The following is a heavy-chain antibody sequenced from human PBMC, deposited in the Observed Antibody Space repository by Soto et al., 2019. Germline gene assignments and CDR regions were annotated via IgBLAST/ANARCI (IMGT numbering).Heavy chain of an antibody. V-gene: IGHV1-8*02. D-gene: IGHD6-13*01. Sequence: ASVKVSCKASGVTFSNFAISWVRQATVQGLEWMGWIIPICGTTGYAQKFQGRVTMTRNTSISTAYMELSSLRSEDTAVYYCARGIAAAGTRFDPWGQGTLVTVSS. CDR3: ARGIAAAGTRFDP. CDR1: GVTFSNFA. J-gene: IGHJ5*02. CDR2: IIPICGTT.